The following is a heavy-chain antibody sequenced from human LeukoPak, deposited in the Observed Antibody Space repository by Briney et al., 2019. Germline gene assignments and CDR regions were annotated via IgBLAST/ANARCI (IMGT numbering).Heavy chain of an antibody. J-gene: IGHJ4*02. CDR3: AKSPDRDSSRVFDY. CDR1: GFTFSNAW. Sequence: GGSLRLSCAASGFTFSNAWMSWVRQAPGKGLEWVSAISGSSGSTYYADSVKGRFTISRDNSKNTLYLQMNSLRAEDTAVYYCAKSPDRDSSRVFDYWGQGTLVTVSS. D-gene: IGHD3-22*01. CDR2: ISGSSGST. V-gene: IGHV3-23*01.